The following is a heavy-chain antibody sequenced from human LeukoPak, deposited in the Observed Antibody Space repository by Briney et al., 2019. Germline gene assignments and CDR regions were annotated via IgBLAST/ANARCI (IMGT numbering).Heavy chain of an antibody. CDR3: ARDFGDSERGFDY. CDR1: GFSVSRNY. D-gene: IGHD4-17*01. V-gene: IGHV3-53*01. CDR2: IYSDGTT. Sequence: PGGSLRLSCAVSGFSVSRNYMGWVRQAPGKGLEWVSLIYSDGTTYYADSVKGRFTISKDNSKNTLYLQMNSLRGEDTAIYYCARDFGDSERGFDYWGQGTPVTVSS. J-gene: IGHJ4*02.